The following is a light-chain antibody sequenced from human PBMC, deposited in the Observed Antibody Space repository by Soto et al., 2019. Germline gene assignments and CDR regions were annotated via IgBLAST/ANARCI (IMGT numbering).Light chain of an antibody. CDR2: GAS. CDR3: QQYGSSVT. J-gene: IGKJ3*01. CDR1: QSISRTY. V-gene: IGKV3-20*01. Sequence: EIVLTQSPGTLSLSPGERDTLSCRANQSISRTYVGWYQQKPGQAPRVLMTGASNRATGIPDRFSCSGSGTEFTLTIRRLETEDSADYYCQQYGSSVTFCPGTKVEIK.